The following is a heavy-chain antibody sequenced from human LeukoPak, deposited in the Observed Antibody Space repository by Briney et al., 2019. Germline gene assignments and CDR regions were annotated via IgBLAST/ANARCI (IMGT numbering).Heavy chain of an antibody. CDR3: ARGGWDYYDSSGYYYLDY. V-gene: IGHV4-59*01. J-gene: IGHJ4*02. CDR1: GGXMSSYY. D-gene: IGHD3-22*01. CDR2: IFYSGST. Sequence: SETLSLTCTVSGGXMSSYYWSWIRQPPGKGLEWIGYIFYSGSTNYNPSLKSRVTISVDTSKNQFSLKLTSVTAADTAVYYCARGGWDYYDSSGYYYLDYWGQGTLVTVSS.